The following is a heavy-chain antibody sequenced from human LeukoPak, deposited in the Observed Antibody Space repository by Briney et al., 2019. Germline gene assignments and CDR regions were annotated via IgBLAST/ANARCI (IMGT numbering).Heavy chain of an antibody. D-gene: IGHD3-22*01. V-gene: IGHV4-39*01. CDR3: ATYYYDSSGYYYVRGGLDY. Sequence: PSETLSLTCSVSGDSISTGSSYWGWIRQPPGKGLEWIGSIYHSGSTYYNPSLKSRVTISVDTSKNQFSLKLSSVTAADTAVYYCATYYYDSSGYYYVRGGLDYWGQGTLVTVSS. J-gene: IGHJ4*02. CDR2: IYHSGST. CDR1: GDSISTGSSY.